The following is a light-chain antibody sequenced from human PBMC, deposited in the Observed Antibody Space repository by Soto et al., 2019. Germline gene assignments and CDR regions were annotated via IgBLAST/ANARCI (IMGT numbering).Light chain of an antibody. CDR1: SGDIGSYNR. CDR3: SSYSGSDNFVV. Sequence: QSALTQPASVSGSPGQSITISCTGTSGDIGSYNRVSWYQQHPGKAPKLMIYEVIKRPSGVPDRFSGSKSGNTASLTVSGLHAEDEADYYCSSYSGSDNFVVFGGGTQLTVL. V-gene: IGLV2-8*01. J-gene: IGLJ2*01. CDR2: EVI.